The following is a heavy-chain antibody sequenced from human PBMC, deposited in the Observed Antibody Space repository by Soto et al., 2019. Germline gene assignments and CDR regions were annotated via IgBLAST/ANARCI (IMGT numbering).Heavy chain of an antibody. V-gene: IGHV4-4*02. Sequence: QVQLQESGPGLVKPSGTLSLTCAVSGGSISSSNWWSWVRQPPGKGLEWIGEIDHSGSTNYNPSLQIRVTISXDKXXNQFSLKXSPVTXAXTAVYYCARGIXEYQLLSRWFAPWGQGTLVTVSS. D-gene: IGHD2-2*01. CDR1: GGSISSSNW. J-gene: IGHJ5*02. CDR2: IDHSGST. CDR3: ARGIXEYQLLSRWFAP.